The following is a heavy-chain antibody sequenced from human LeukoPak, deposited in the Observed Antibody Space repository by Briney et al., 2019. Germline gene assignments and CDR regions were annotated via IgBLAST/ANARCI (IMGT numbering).Heavy chain of an antibody. CDR3: TRMTSGHDY. J-gene: IGHJ4*02. Sequence: SETLSLTCAVSGVSFNDYYWSWVRQPPGKGLEWIGEINHSGYTNDSPSLKSRVTMSIDTSRKQFSLNLRSVTVADTAVYYCTRMTSGHDYWGQGTLVTVSS. V-gene: IGHV4-34*01. CDR2: INHSGYT. D-gene: IGHD3-10*01. CDR1: GVSFNDYY.